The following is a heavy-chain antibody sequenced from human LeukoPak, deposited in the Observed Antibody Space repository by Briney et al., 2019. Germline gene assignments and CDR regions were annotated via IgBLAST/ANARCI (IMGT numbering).Heavy chain of an antibody. Sequence: GGSLRLSCAASGFTFSSYSMNWVRQAPGKGLEWVSSISSSSYIYYADSVKGRFTISRDNAKNSLYLQMNSLRAEDTAVYYCASGGSGWYLNAFDIWGQGTVVTVSS. D-gene: IGHD6-19*01. CDR2: ISSSSYI. V-gene: IGHV3-21*01. CDR1: GFTFSSYS. J-gene: IGHJ3*02. CDR3: ASGGSGWYLNAFDI.